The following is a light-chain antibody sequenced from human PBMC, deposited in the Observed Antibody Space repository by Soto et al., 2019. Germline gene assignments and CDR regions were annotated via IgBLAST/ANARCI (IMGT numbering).Light chain of an antibody. V-gene: IGKV3-15*01. CDR3: QQYDDWPRT. J-gene: IGKJ2*01. CDR1: QTINDK. CDR2: RAS. Sequence: IVMTQSPATLSVSPGERVTLSCRASQTINDKLAWYQQKPGQGPRLLIYRASNRATGIPARFSGSGSGTKFTLTISSLQSEDFAVYWCQQYDDWPRTFGQGTKLEIK.